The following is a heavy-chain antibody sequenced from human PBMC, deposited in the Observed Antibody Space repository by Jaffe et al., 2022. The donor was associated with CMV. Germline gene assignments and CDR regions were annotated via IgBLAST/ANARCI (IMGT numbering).Heavy chain of an antibody. J-gene: IGHJ2*01. CDR3: ARVTYYYDSSGYYYDWYFDL. CDR1: GFTFSSYW. CDR2: INSDGSST. V-gene: IGHV3-74*01. Sequence: EVQLVESGGGLVQPGGSLRLSCAASGFTFSSYWMHWVRQAPGKGLVWVSRINSDGSSTSYADSVKGRFTISRDNAKNTLYLQMNSLRAEDTAVYYCARVTYYYDSSGYYYDWYFDLWGRGTLVTVSS. D-gene: IGHD3-22*01.